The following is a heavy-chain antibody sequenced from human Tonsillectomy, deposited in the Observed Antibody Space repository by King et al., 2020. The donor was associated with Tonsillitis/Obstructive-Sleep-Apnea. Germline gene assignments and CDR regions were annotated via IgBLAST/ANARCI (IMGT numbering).Heavy chain of an antibody. D-gene: IGHD2-2*02. Sequence: VQLVESGGGLVQPGGSLRLSCAASGFTFSSYWMSWVRQAPGKGLEWVANIKQDGSEKYYVDSVKGRFTISRDNAKNSLYLQMNSLRAEDTAVYYCARDKGYCSSTSCYTYYYYGMDVWGQGTTVTVSS. J-gene: IGHJ6*02. V-gene: IGHV3-7*03. CDR3: ARDKGYCSSTSCYTYYYYGMDV. CDR1: GFTFSSYW. CDR2: IKQDGSEK.